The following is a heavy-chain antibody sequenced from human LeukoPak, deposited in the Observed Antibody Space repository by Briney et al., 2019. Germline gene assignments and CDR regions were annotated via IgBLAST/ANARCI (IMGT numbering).Heavy chain of an antibody. CDR2: IRNKAKSYTT. J-gene: IGHJ3*02. V-gene: IGHV3-72*01. D-gene: IGHD3-22*01. CDR1: GFTFSDHY. CDR3: ARVGDYYDSNGYPVDAFDI. Sequence: PGGSLRLSCAASGFTFSDHYMDWVRQAPGKGLEWVGRIRNKAKSYTTEYAASVKGRFTISRDDSKNSLYLQMNSLKTEDTAAYYCARVGDYYDSNGYPVDAFDIWGQGTMVTVSS.